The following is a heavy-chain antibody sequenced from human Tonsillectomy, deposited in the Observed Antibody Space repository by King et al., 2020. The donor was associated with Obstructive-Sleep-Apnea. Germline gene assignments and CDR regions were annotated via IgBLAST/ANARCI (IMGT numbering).Heavy chain of an antibody. J-gene: IGHJ5*02. CDR2: ISVGGGST. Sequence: DVQLVESGGGLVQPGGSLRLSCAASGFTFSSDAMSWVRQAPGKGLEWVSVISVGGGSTYYADSVKGRFNISRDHSKNTLFLQMYSPSAEDTAVYYCAKDAVVVVPAAMAYDWFDPWGQGTLVTVSS. CDR1: GFTFSSDA. D-gene: IGHD2-2*01. V-gene: IGHV3-23*04. CDR3: AKDAVVVVPAAMAYDWFDP.